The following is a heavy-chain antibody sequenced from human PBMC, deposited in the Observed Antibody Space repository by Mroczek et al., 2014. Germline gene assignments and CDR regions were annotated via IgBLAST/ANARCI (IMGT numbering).Heavy chain of an antibody. CDR3: ARAPVTYYYDSSGPPPYYYGMDV. V-gene: IGHV4-61*02. Sequence: QVQLVQSGPGLVKPSQTLSLTCTVSGGSISSGSYYWSWIRQPAGKGLEWIGRIYTSGSTNYNPSLKSRVTISVDTSKNQFSLKLSSVTAADTAVYYCARAPVTYYYDSSGPPPYYYGMDVWGQGTTVTVSS. D-gene: IGHD3-22*01. CDR2: IYTSGST. CDR1: GGSISSGSYY. J-gene: IGHJ6*02.